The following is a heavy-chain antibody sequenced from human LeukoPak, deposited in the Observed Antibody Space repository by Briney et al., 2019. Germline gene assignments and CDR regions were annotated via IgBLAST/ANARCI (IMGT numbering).Heavy chain of an antibody. CDR3: ARDYSYPDY. V-gene: IGHV4-4*07. D-gene: IGHD5-18*01. CDR2: IYSSGRT. CDR1: GASISAYH. J-gene: IGHJ4*02. Sequence: SETLSLACSVSGASISAYHWSWIRQPAGKGLEWIGRIYSSGRTNYIPSLKSRLTMSVDTSKNQFSLKLNSVTAADTAVYYCARDYSYPDYWGQGTLVTVSS.